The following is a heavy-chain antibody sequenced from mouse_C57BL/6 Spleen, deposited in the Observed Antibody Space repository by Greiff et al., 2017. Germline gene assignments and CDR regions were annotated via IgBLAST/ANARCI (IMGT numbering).Heavy chain of an antibody. CDR1: GYAFSSSW. CDR3: ARWDSPGFAY. CDR2: IYPGDGDT. D-gene: IGHD3-2*02. Sequence: VQLQQSGPELVKPGASVKISCKASGYAFSSSWMNWVKQRPGKGLEWIGRIYPGDGDTNYNGKFKGKATLTADKSSSTAYMQLSSLTSEDSAVYFCARWDSPGFAYWGRGTLVTVSA. V-gene: IGHV1-82*01. J-gene: IGHJ3*01.